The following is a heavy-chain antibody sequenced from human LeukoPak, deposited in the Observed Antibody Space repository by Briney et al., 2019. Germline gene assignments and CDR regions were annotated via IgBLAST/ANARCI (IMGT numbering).Heavy chain of an antibody. CDR3: ARHVSAEYFQH. CDR2: IYYSGST. Sequence: SETLSLTCTASGGSISSYYWSWIRQPPGKGLEWIGYIYYSGSTNYNPSLKSRVTISVDTSKNQFSLKLSSVTAADTAVYYCARHVSAEYFQHWGQGTLVTVSS. J-gene: IGHJ1*01. V-gene: IGHV4-59*08. D-gene: IGHD5/OR15-5a*01. CDR1: GGSISSYY.